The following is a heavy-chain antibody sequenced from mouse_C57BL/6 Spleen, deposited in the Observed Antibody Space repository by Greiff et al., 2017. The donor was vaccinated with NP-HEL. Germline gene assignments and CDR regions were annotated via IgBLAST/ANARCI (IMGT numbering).Heavy chain of an antibody. CDR3: ARAITTVVATDYFDD. J-gene: IGHJ2*01. CDR1: GYTFTSYW. V-gene: IGHV1-52*01. D-gene: IGHD1-1*01. Sequence: QVQLQQPGAELVRPGSSVKLSCKASGYTFTSYWMHWVKQRPIQGLEWIGNIDPSDSETHYNQKFKDKATLTVDKSSSTAYMQLSSLTSEDSAVYYCARAITTVVATDYFDDWGQGTTLTVSS. CDR2: IDPSDSET.